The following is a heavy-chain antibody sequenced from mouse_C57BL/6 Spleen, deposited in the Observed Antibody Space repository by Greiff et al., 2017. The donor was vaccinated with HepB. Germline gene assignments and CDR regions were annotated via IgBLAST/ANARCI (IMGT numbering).Heavy chain of an antibody. CDR1: GFSLTSYG. CDR2: IWSGGST. V-gene: IGHV2-2*01. CDR3: ASYSNYEGYFDV. D-gene: IGHD2-5*01. J-gene: IGHJ1*03. Sequence: QVQLQQSGPGLVQPSQSLSITCTVSGFSLTSYGVHWVRQSPGKGLEWLGVIWSGGSTDYNAAFISRLSISKDNSKSQVFFKMNSLQADDTAIYYCASYSNYEGYFDVWGTGTTVTVSS.